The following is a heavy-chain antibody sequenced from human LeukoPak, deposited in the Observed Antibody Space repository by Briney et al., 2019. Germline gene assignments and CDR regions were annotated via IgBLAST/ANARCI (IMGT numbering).Heavy chain of an antibody. J-gene: IGHJ6*03. V-gene: IGHV4-34*01. CDR3: ARHLAELRGRSWPYYYYYYFDV. Sequence: SETLSLTGAVSKASYIGDSWSWIRQPPGKGLEWIGEINHSGSSNYNPSLKSRVTISADTSRNEVSLRLTSVTAADTAVYYCARHLAELRGRSWPYYYYYYFDVWGTGTTVTISS. CDR1: KASYIGDS. D-gene: IGHD6-13*01. CDR2: INHSGSS.